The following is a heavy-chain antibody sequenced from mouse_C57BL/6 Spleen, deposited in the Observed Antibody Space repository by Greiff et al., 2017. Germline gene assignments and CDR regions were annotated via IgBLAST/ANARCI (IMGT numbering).Heavy chain of an antibody. Sequence: QVQLQQPGAELVKPGASVKLSCKASGYTFTSYWMQWVKQRPGQGLEWIGEIDPSDSYTNYNQKFKGKATLTVDTSSSTAYMQLSSLTSEDSAVYYCARRDYYDYDVGNYFDYWGQGTTLTVSS. CDR2: IDPSDSYT. J-gene: IGHJ2*01. CDR3: ARRDYYDYDVGNYFDY. D-gene: IGHD2-4*01. CDR1: GYTFTSYW. V-gene: IGHV1-50*01.